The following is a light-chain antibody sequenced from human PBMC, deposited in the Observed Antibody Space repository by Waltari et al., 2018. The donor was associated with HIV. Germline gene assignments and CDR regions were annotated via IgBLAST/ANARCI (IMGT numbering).Light chain of an antibody. CDR2: GAS. V-gene: IGKV3-15*01. Sequence: EIVMTQSPATLSVSPGERATLSCRASQSVTRNLAWYQQKPGQAPRLLIYGASTRATGIPAGFSGSGSGTEFTLTIRSLQSEDFAVYYCQQYNNWPPTFGQGTKVEIK. J-gene: IGKJ1*01. CDR3: QQYNNWPPT. CDR1: QSVTRN.